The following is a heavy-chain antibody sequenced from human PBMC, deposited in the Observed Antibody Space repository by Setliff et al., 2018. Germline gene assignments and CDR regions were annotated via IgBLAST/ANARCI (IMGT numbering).Heavy chain of an antibody. J-gene: IGHJ4*02. CDR3: AKERYFDWFFEN. CDR1: GGSIRSGSFY. CDR2: VHASGSP. V-gene: IGHV4-61*02. D-gene: IGHD3-9*01. Sequence: SETLSLTCTVSGGSIRSGSFYWSWIRQSAEKGLEWIGRVHASGSPNYNPSFKGRVTISLDTSTNQFSLNLNSVTAADTAVYYCAKERYFDWFFENWGQGTLV.